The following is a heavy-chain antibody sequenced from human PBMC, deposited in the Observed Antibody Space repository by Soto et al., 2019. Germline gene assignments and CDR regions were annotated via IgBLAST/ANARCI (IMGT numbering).Heavy chain of an antibody. CDR2: IIPIFGTA. D-gene: IGHD2-21*02. J-gene: IGHJ3*02. V-gene: IGHV1-69*13. CDR3: ARTFCGGDCYSGMVHAFDI. Sequence: SVKVSCKASGGTFSSYAISWVRQAPGQGLEWMGGIIPIFGTANYAQKFQGRVTITADESTSTAYMELSSLRSEDTAVYYCARTFCGGDCYSGMVHAFDIWGQGTMVTVS. CDR1: GGTFSSYA.